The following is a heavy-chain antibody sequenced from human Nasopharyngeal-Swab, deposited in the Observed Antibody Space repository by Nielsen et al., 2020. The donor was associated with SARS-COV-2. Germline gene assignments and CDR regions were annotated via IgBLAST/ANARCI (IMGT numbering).Heavy chain of an antibody. J-gene: IGHJ3*02. D-gene: IGHD2-8*02. CDR3: ARRGTGGKKGAFDI. CDR2: IYYSGST. V-gene: IGHV4-59*08. Sequence: WIRQPPGKGLEWIGYIYYSGSTNYSPSLKSRVTISVDTSKNQFSLKLSSVTAADTAVYYCARRGTGGKKGAFDIWGQGTMVTVSS.